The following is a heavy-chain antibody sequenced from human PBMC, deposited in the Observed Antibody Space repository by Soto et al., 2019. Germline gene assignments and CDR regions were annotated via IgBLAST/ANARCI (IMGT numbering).Heavy chain of an antibody. CDR3: ARGIATGQLDP. CDR1: GYTFTRYT. V-gene: IGHV1-3*01. Sequence: ASVKVSCKASGYTFTRYTMNWVRQAPGQRLEWMGWINPDNGNTKSSQKFQDRVIITRDTSASTAYMDLSSLRSEDTAVYYCARGIATGQLDPWGQGSLVTVSS. D-gene: IGHD2-15*01. CDR2: INPDNGNT. J-gene: IGHJ5*02.